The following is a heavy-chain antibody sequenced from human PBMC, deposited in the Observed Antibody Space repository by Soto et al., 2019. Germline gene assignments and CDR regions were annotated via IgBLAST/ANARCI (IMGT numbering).Heavy chain of an antibody. V-gene: IGHV3-21*01. CDR3: ARGLATSGTRFDP. J-gene: IGHJ5*02. CDR1: GFTFSYFT. D-gene: IGHD1-7*01. CDR2: ISSGSSSI. Sequence: GGSLRLSCAASGFTFSYFTMNWVRQAPGKGLEWVSSISSGSSSIYYADSVKGRFTISRDNADNSLYLQMNSLRVEDTAVYYCARGLATSGTRFDPWGQGTLVTVSS.